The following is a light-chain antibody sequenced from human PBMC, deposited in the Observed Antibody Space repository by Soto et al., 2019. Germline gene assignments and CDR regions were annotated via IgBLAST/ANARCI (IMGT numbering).Light chain of an antibody. CDR1: QSVSSAF. CDR2: ATA. Sequence: IVLTQSPGTLSLSPGERATLSCRASQSVSSAFFAWYQKKPGQPPRLLIYATASRATGIPDRFSGSGSATDFTLTISRLEPEDFAVYYCQQYGDSPPTFGRGTKVEIK. J-gene: IGKJ2*01. V-gene: IGKV3-20*01. CDR3: QQYGDSPPT.